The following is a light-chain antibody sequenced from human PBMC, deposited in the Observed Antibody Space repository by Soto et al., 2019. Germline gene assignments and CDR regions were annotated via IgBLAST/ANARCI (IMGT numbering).Light chain of an antibody. V-gene: IGKV3-15*01. CDR2: GAS. Sequence: EIVMTQSPATLFVSPGDTATLSCRASQSVSSNLAWYQQKPGQAPRLLISGASTRATGIPARFSGSGSGTEFTLTISSLQSEDFAVYYCQQYNNWPPWTFGQGTKVEIK. CDR3: QQYNNWPPWT. J-gene: IGKJ1*01. CDR1: QSVSSN.